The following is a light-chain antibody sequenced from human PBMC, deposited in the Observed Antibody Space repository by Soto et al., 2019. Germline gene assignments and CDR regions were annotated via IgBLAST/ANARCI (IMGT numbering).Light chain of an antibody. J-gene: IGKJ3*01. CDR2: GTF. Sequence: IQLTQSPSSLSASVGDRVSITCRTSQDIKTYLAWYQQKQGKAPKLLISGTFTLQSGVPSRFNGSGSGTDFTLTISRLQPEDFATYYCQHLNNYPPFTFGPGTKVDLE. CDR3: QHLNNYPPFT. V-gene: IGKV1-9*01. CDR1: QDIKTY.